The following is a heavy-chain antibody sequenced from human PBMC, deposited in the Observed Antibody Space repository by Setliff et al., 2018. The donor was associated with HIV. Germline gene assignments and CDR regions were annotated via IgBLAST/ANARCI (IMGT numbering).Heavy chain of an antibody. CDR3: ARDTSGGY. J-gene: IGHJ4*02. V-gene: IGHV4-61*08. D-gene: IGHD3-10*01. CDR2: IYTSGST. CDR1: GGSFTDIGGSFTDYY. Sequence: PSETLSLTCAVFGGSFTDIGGSFTDYYWIWIRQPPGKGLEWIGYIYTSGSTNYNPSLRSRVTISLDTSKNQFSPKLTSVTAADTAVYYCARDTSGGYWGQGTLVTVSS.